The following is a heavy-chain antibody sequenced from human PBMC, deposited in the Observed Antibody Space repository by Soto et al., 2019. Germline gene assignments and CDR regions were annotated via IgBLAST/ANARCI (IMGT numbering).Heavy chain of an antibody. V-gene: IGHV3-23*01. CDR1: GFTFSSYA. CDR2: ISGSGGST. D-gene: IGHD3-3*01. CDR3: AKDSLYYDFWSGYLTPPDY. Sequence: GESLKISCAASGFTFSSYAMSWVRQAPGKGLEWVSAISGSGGSTYYADSVKGRFTISRDNSKNTLYLQMNSLRAEDTAVYYCAKDSLYYDFWSGYLTPPDYWGQGTLVTVSS. J-gene: IGHJ4*02.